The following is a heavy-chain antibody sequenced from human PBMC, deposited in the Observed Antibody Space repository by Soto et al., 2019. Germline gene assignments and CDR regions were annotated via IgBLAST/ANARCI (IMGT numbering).Heavy chain of an antibody. CDR2: ISSRSYTI. V-gene: IGHV3-48*01. CDR3: ARGGSSSDNGMDV. CDR1: GFSFSTYS. Sequence: EVQLVESGGGLVQPGGSLRLSCAASGFSFSTYSMNWVRQAPGKGLEWVSYISSRSYTIYYVDSVKGRFTISRDNAKNSLYLQMNSLQGEDTAVYYCARGGSSSDNGMDVWGQGTTVTVSS. D-gene: IGHD6-6*01. J-gene: IGHJ6*02.